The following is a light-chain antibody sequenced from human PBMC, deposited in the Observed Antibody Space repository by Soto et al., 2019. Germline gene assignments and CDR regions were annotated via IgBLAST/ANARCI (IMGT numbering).Light chain of an antibody. CDR1: SSNIGGTT. J-gene: IGLJ2*01. V-gene: IGLV1-44*01. CDR2: ASN. Sequence: QPVLTQPPSASGTPGQRVTISCSGSSSNIGGTTVNWYQLVPGTPPKLLIYASNQRPSGVPDRFSGSKSGTSASLAISGLQSEDEADYYCATWDDSPRDVVFGGGTKLTVL. CDR3: ATWDDSPRDVV.